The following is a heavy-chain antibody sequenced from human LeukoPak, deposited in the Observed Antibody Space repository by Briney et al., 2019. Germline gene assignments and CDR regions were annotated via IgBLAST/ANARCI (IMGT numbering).Heavy chain of an antibody. D-gene: IGHD3-22*01. J-gene: IGHJ4*02. Sequence: GGSLRLSCAASGFPFSNYWMTWVRQAPGRGLEWVANMNQDGIKINYVDSVKGRFTISRDNAKNSLFLQVNSLRAEDTAVYFCARDDTYYGGSFYYNKFDYWAREPWSPSPQ. V-gene: IGHV3-7*04. CDR1: GFPFSNYW. CDR2: MNQDGIKI. CDR3: ARDDTYYGGSFYYNKFDY.